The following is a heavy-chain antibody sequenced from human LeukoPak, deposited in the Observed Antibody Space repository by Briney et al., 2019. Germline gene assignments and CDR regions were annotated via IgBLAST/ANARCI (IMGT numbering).Heavy chain of an antibody. CDR1: GGSISSYY. Sequence: SETLSLTCTVSGGSISSYYWSWIRRPPGKGLEWIAYISDIGSINYNPSLKSRVTISLDTSKNQFSPKLSSVTAADTAVYYCAGHHPRNTVDFWGQGTLVTVSS. D-gene: IGHD2-8*02. CDR2: ISDIGSI. J-gene: IGHJ4*02. V-gene: IGHV4-59*08. CDR3: AGHHPRNTVDF.